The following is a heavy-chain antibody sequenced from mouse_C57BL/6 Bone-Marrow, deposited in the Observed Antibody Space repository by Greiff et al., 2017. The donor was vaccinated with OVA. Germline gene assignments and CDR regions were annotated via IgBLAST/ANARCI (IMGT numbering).Heavy chain of an antibody. CDR3: TTSPLRY. CDR2: IDPENGDT. Sequence: VQLQQSGAELVRPGASVKLSCTASGFNIKDDYMHWVKQRPEQGLEWIGWIDPENGDTEYASEFQGKATITAETTSNTAYLQLSSLTSEDTAVYYWTTSPLRYWGQGTTLTVSS. D-gene: IGHD1-1*01. V-gene: IGHV14-4*01. J-gene: IGHJ2*01. CDR1: GFNIKDDY.